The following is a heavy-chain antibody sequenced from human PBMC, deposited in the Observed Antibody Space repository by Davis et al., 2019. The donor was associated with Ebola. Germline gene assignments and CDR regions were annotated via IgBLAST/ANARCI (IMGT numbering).Heavy chain of an antibody. CDR2: IIPIFGTA. J-gene: IGHJ6*03. CDR1: GGTFSSYA. V-gene: IGHV1-69*13. D-gene: IGHD6-13*01. CDR3: ARDLERRDGSSWSYYYYYMDV. Sequence: SVKVSCKASGGTFSSYAISWVRQAPGQGLEWMGGIIPIFGTANYAQKFQGRVTITADESTSTAYMELSSLRSEDTAVYYCARDLERRDGSSWSYYYYYMDVWGKGTTVTVSS.